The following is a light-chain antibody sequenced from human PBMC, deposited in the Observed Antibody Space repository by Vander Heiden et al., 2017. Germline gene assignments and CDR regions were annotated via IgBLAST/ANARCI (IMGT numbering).Light chain of an antibody. CDR3: QQDNNCPLT. CDR1: QSVSSN. Sequence: EIVMTQSPATLSVSPGERATLSCRASQSVSSNLAWYQQKPGQAPRLLIYGASTRATGIPARFSGSVSGTEFTLTISSLQSEDFAVYYCQQDNNCPLTFGGGTKVEIK. V-gene: IGKV3-15*01. CDR2: GAS. J-gene: IGKJ4*01.